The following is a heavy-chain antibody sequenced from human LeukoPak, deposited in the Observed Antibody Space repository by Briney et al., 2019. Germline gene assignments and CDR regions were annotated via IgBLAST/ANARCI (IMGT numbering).Heavy chain of an antibody. J-gene: IGHJ5*02. Sequence: PGGSLRLSCAASGFTFSSYAMHWVRQAPGKGLEWVAVISYDGSNKYYADSVKGRFTISRDNSKNTLYLQMNSLKAEDTAVYYCARDRGPLVITMTLGSWGQGTLVTVSS. D-gene: IGHD3-22*01. CDR3: ARDRGPLVITMTLGS. CDR1: GFTFSSYA. CDR2: ISYDGSNK. V-gene: IGHV3-30-3*01.